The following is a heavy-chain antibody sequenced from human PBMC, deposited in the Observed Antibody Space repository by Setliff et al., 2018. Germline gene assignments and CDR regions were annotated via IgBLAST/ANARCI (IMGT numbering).Heavy chain of an antibody. J-gene: IGHJ5*02. Sequence: GESLKISCKGSEYSFNNYWIAWVRQMPGKGLEWMGIIYPGDSDTSYSPSFQGQVTISADKSISTAYLQWSSLKASDTAMYYCARSRSNFWSGYFNWFDPWGQGTLVTVSS. CDR3: ARSRSNFWSGYFNWFDP. CDR2: IYPGDSDT. D-gene: IGHD3-3*01. V-gene: IGHV5-51*01. CDR1: EYSFNNYW.